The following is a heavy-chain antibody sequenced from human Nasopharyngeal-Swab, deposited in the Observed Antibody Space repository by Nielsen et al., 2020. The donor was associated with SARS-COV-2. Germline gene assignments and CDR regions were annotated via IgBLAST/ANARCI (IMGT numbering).Heavy chain of an antibody. V-gene: IGHV3-23*01. CDR3: AKSGYSSSSESDY. CDR2: ISGSGGST. CDR1: GFTFSIYA. D-gene: IGHD6-6*01. J-gene: IGHJ4*02. Sequence: GESLKLSCAASGFTFSIYAMSWVRQAPGKGLEWVSAISGSGGSTYYADSVKGRFTISRDNSKNTLYLQMNSLRAEDTAVYYCAKSGYSSSSESDYWGQGTLVTVSS.